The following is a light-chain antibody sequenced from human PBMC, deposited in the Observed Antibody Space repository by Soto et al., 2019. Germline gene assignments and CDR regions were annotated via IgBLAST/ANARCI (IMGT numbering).Light chain of an antibody. CDR3: KQLKISPRAP. CDR1: QGISSY. J-gene: IGKJ4*01. CDR2: AAS. V-gene: IGKV1-9*01. Sequence: DIQLTQSPSFLSASVGDRVTISCRASQGISSYLAWYQQKPGKAPKLLIYAASTLQSGFPSRFSGSGSGTEFTFQFSSLQPKNFAINSGKQLKISPRAPFGEGTRWRSN.